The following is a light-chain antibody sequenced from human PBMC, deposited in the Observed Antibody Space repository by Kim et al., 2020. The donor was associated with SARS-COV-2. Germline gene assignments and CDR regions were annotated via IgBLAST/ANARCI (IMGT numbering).Light chain of an antibody. CDR1: QSVSTN. CDR2: GAS. Sequence: EIVMTQSPATLSVSPGERATLSCRASQSVSTNLAWYQQKPGQAPRLLIYGASTRDTGIAARFSGSGSGTEFSLTISSLQSEDFAVYYCQQYNGWTRTFGQGTKVDIK. CDR3: QQYNGWTRT. V-gene: IGKV3-15*01. J-gene: IGKJ1*01.